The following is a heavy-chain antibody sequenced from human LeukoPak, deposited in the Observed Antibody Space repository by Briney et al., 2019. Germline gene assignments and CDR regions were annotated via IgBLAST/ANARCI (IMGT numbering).Heavy chain of an antibody. D-gene: IGHD2-2*01. J-gene: IGHJ3*02. CDR3: VKGAKLGYCSSTSCAEGAFDI. Sequence: GGSLRLSCSASGFTFSSYAMHWVRQAPGKGLEYVSAISSNGGSTYYADSVKGRFTISRDNSKNTLYLQMSSLRAEDTAVYYCVKGAKLGYCSSTSCAEGAFDIRGQGTMVTVSS. CDR1: GFTFSSYA. V-gene: IGHV3-64D*09. CDR2: ISSNGGST.